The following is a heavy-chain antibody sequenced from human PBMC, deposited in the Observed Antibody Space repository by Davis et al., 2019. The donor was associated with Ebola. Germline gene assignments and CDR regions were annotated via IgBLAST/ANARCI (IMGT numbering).Heavy chain of an antibody. CDR3: ATLSIAAPGLDY. Sequence: PGGSLRLSCAASGFTFSSYGMHWVRQAPGKGLEWVAVISYDGSNKYYADSVKGRFTISRDNSKNTLYLQMNSLRAEDTAVYYCATLSIAAPGLDYWGQGTLVTVSS. V-gene: IGHV3-30*03. CDR2: ISYDGSNK. D-gene: IGHD6-6*01. CDR1: GFTFSSYG. J-gene: IGHJ4*02.